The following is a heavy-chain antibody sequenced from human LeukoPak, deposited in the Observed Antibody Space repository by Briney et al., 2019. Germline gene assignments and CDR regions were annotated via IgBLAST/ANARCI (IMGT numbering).Heavy chain of an antibody. CDR3: AELGITMIGGV. J-gene: IGHJ6*04. V-gene: IGHV3-48*01. CDR2: ISPSSSTI. CDR1: GFTFTTYS. D-gene: IGHD3-10*02. Sequence: GGSLRLSCAASGFTFTTYSMNWVRQAPGKGLEWVSYISPSSSTIYYADSVKGRFTISRDNAKNSLYLQMNSLRAEDTAVYYCAELGITMIGGVWGKGTTVTISS.